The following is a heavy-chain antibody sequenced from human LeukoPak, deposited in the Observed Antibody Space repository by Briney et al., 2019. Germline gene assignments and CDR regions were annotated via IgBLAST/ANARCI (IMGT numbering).Heavy chain of an antibody. Sequence: SETLSLTCVVSGGSFTDSYWTWIRQPPGKGLEWIGEINHSGTTNYKPSLKSRVTISVDTSKNQFSLRLTSVTAAGTAVYYCAKRSGWYPRWAYFDYWGQGTLVTVSA. CDR3: AKRSGWYPRWAYFDY. D-gene: IGHD6-19*01. CDR2: INHSGTT. V-gene: IGHV4-34*01. J-gene: IGHJ4*02. CDR1: GGSFTDSY.